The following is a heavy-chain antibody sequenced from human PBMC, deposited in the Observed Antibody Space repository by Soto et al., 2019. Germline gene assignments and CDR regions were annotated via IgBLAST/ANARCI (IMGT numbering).Heavy chain of an antibody. CDR1: GFTFSSYG. CDR2: ISYDGSNK. D-gene: IGHD5-12*01. J-gene: IGHJ4*02. V-gene: IGHV3-30*18. Sequence: GGSLRLSCAACGFTFSSYGMHWVRQAPGKGLEWVAVISYDGSNKYYADSVKGRFTISRDNSKNTLYLQMNSLRAEDTAVYYCAKDSDGYNDYWGQGTLVTVSS. CDR3: AKDSDGYNDY.